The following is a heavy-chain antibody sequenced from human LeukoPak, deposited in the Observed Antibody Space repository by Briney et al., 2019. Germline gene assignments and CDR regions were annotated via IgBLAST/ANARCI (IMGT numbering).Heavy chain of an antibody. CDR2: IIPIFGTA. CDR1: GGTFSSYA. V-gene: IGHV1-69*13. Sequence: SVKVSCKASGGTFSSYAISWVRQAPGQGLEWMGGIIPIFGTANYAQKFQGRVTITADESTSTAYMELSSLRSEDTAVYYCARATTTVVALDAFDIWGQGTMVTVSP. J-gene: IGHJ3*02. CDR3: ARATTTVVALDAFDI. D-gene: IGHD4-23*01.